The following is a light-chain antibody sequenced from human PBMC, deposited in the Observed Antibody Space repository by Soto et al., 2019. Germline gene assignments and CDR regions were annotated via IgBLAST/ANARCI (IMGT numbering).Light chain of an antibody. CDR1: QSVSSSY. V-gene: IGKV3-20*01. CDR3: QQYGSSPPWT. Sequence: EIVLTQSPGTLSLSPGERATLSCRASQSVSSSYLAWYQQKPGQAPRLLIYGASSRATGIPDRFSGSGSGTDFTLTISRLEPEDFELYYCQQYGSSPPWTFGQGTKVEIK. CDR2: GAS. J-gene: IGKJ1*01.